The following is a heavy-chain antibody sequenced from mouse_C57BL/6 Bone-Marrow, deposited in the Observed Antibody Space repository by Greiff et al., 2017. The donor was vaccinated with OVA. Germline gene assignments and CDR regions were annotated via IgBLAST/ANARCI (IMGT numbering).Heavy chain of an antibody. J-gene: IGHJ2*01. CDR1: GYTFTDYN. Sequence: EVQLQQSGPELVKPGASVKIPCKASGYTFTDYNMDWVKQSPGKSLEWIGSINPTNGGTNYDQTFKGKATLTVDKSSSTAYMELRILTSEDTAVYYCARGRGTDHYFDYGGQGTTLTVSS. CDR3: ARGRGTDHYFDY. D-gene: IGHD3-3*01. CDR2: INPTNGGT. V-gene: IGHV1-18*01.